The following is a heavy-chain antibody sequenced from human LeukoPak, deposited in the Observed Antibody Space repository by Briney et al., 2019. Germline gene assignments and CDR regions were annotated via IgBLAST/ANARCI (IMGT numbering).Heavy chain of an antibody. Sequence: KPSETLSLTCAVYGGSFSGYYWSWIRQPPGKGLEWIGEINHSGSTNYNPSLKSRVTISVDTSKNQFSLKLSSVTAADTAVYYCARCITIFGVVITSAFDIWGQGTMVTVSS. J-gene: IGHJ3*02. V-gene: IGHV4-34*01. CDR3: ARCITIFGVVITSAFDI. CDR2: INHSGST. D-gene: IGHD3-3*01. CDR1: GGSFSGYY.